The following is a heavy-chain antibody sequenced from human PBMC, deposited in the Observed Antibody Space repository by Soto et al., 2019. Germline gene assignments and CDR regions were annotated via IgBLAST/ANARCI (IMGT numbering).Heavy chain of an antibody. CDR3: ARGKGIAVAGWDYFDY. V-gene: IGHV1-8*01. CDR2: RKPNSGNT. Sequence: QVQLVQSGAEVKKPGASVKVSCKASGYTFTSNAINWVRQATGQGLEWMGWRKPNSGNTGYAQKFQGRGTLTRNTSISTAYMELSSLRSEDTAGYYCARGKGIAVAGWDYFDYWGQGALVTVSS. J-gene: IGHJ4*02. D-gene: IGHD6-19*01. CDR1: GYTFTSNA.